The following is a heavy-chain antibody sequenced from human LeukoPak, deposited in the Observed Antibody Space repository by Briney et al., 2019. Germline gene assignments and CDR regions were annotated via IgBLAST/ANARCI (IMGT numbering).Heavy chain of an antibody. J-gene: IGHJ4*02. CDR2: ISSSSSSAI. D-gene: IGHD4/OR15-4a*01. V-gene: IGHV3-48*02. CDR1: GFTFSSYS. Sequence: GGSLRLSCAASGFTFSSYSMNWVRQAPGKGLEWVPYISSSSSSAIYYADSVKGRFTISRDNAKNSLYLQMNSLRDEDTAVYYCARYPPALRSNDYWGQGALVTVSS. CDR3: ARYPPALRSNDY.